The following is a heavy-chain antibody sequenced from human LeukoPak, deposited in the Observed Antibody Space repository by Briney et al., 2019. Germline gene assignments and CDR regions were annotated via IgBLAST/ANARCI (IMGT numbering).Heavy chain of an antibody. CDR3: ARYRQAGTLDY. CDR1: GYTFTGYF. J-gene: IGHJ4*02. CDR2: INPNSGGT. Sequence: VASVKVSCKASGYTFTGYFMHWVRQAPGQGLEWMGWINPNSGGTNYAQMFQGRVTMTRDTSISTAYMELSRLRSDDTAVYYCARYRQAGTLDYGGQATLATVSS. D-gene: IGHD1-7*01. V-gene: IGHV1-2*02.